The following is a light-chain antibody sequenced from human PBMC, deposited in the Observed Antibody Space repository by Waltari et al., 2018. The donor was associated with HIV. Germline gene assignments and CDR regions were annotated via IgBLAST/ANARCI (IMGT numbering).Light chain of an antibody. J-gene: IGKJ4*01. CDR3: QQYGSSPLT. CDR1: QTVNNNF. Sequence: DIVLSQSPATLSLSPGDRATLPCRASQTVNNNFLNWYQQKHGQSPRLLSSDASARAAGIPDRFSASGSGTDFTLTINRLEPEDSAVYYCQQYGSSPLTFGGGTKVEI. CDR2: DAS. V-gene: IGKV3-20*01.